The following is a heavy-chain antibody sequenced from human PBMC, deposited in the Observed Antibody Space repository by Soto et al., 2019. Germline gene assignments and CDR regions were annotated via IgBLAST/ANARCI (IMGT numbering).Heavy chain of an antibody. CDR2: ITSKSTTI. D-gene: IGHD3-16*01. CDR3: AREMGACSDSSCYPGPYDS. CDR1: GFTFTSYS. Sequence: LRLSCAASGFTFTSYSMNWVRQAPGQGLEWVSYITSKSTTIKYADSVKGRFTVSRDNAKNSLYLQFNSLRDEDTAVYYCAREMGACSDSSCYPGPYDSWGQGTLVTVSS. V-gene: IGHV3-48*02. J-gene: IGHJ5*02.